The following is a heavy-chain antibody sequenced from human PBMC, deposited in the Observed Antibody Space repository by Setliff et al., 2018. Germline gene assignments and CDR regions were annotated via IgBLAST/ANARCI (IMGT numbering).Heavy chain of an antibody. V-gene: IGHV4-39*07. D-gene: IGHD3-22*01. CDR3: ARELPYYYDSSGYYSHAPTFDY. Sequence: PSETLSLTCTVSGGSISSSSYYWGRIRQPPGKGLEWIGSIYYSGSTYYNPSLKSRVTISVDTSKNQFSLKLSSVTAADTAVYYCARELPYYYDSSGYYSHAPTFDYWGQGTLVTVSS. CDR2: IYYSGST. CDR1: GGSISSSSYY. J-gene: IGHJ4*02.